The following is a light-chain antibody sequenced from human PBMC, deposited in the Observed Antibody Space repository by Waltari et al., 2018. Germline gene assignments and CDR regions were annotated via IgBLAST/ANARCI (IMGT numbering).Light chain of an antibody. CDR2: AAS. J-gene: IGKJ1*01. V-gene: IGKV3-15*01. CDR3: QQFNDWPRT. CDR1: RSVSRN. Sequence: EVVMTQFPATLSVSPGESATLSCRASRSVSRNIVWYQQRPGRAPGPLIYAASTRATDTPARFSGSGSGTEFSLTISRLQSEDFAVYYCQQFNDWPRTFGQGTRVEIK.